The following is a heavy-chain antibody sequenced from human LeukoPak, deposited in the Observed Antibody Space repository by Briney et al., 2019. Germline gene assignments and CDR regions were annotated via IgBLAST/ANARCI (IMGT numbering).Heavy chain of an antibody. D-gene: IGHD3-22*01. Sequence: PGGSLRLSCAASGFTFSSYAMSWVRQAPGKGLEWVSAISGSGGSTYYADSVKGRFTISRDNSKNTLYLQMNSLRAEDTAVYYCAKDLVLLPLLNYYDSSGSSDAFDIWGQGTMVTVSS. CDR1: GFTFSSYA. CDR2: ISGSGGST. J-gene: IGHJ3*02. CDR3: AKDLVLLPLLNYYDSSGSSDAFDI. V-gene: IGHV3-23*01.